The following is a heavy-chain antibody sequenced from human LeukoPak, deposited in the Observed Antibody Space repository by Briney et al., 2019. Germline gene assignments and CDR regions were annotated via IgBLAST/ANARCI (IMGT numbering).Heavy chain of an antibody. J-gene: IGHJ5*02. D-gene: IGHD3-22*01. CDR2: INPNSGGT. CDR1: GYTFTGYY. V-gene: IGHV1-2*02. Sequence: ASVKVSCKXSGYTFTGYYMHWVRQAPGQGLEWMGWINPNSGGTNYAQKFQGRVTMTRDTSISTAYMELSRLRSDDTAVYYCARDSPGGTMIVASLRFDPWGQGTLVTVSS. CDR3: ARDSPGGTMIVASLRFDP.